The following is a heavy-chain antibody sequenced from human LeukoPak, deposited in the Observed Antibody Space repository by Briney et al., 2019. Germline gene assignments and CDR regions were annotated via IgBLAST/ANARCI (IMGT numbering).Heavy chain of an antibody. V-gene: IGHV4-4*02. CDR1: GGSISSSNW. CDR3: ARGISPYYDSSGYHFDY. Sequence: SETLSLTCAVSGGSISSSNWWSWVRQPPGKGLEWIGEIYHSGSTNYNPSLKSRVTISVDKSKNQFSLKLSSVTAADTAVYYCARGISPYYDSSGYHFDYWGQGTLVTVSS. D-gene: IGHD3-22*01. J-gene: IGHJ4*02. CDR2: IYHSGST.